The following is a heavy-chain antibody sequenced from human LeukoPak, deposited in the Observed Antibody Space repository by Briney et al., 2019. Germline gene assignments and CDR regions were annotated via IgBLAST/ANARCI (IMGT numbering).Heavy chain of an antibody. CDR1: GGTFSSYA. D-gene: IGHD2-21*01. Sequence: GASVKVSCKASGGTFSSYAISWVRQAPGQGLEWMGGIIPIFGTANYAQKFQGRVTITADESTSTAYMELSSLRSEDTAVYYCARDSRFSTWCGGDCFTWGQGTLVTVSS. J-gene: IGHJ5*02. CDR2: IIPIFGTA. V-gene: IGHV1-69*13. CDR3: ARDSRFSTWCGGDCFT.